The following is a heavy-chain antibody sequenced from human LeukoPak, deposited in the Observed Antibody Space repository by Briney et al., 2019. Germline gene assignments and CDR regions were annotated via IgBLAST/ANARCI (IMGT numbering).Heavy chain of an antibody. V-gene: IGHV3-30-3*01. D-gene: IGHD3-3*01. CDR3: ARVPFLRGITRFGVDHYRPSN. Sequence: QPGRSLRLSCAASGFTFSSYAMHWVRQAPGKGLEWVAFISSDGGNKYYGDSVKGRFTISRDNSKDTVYLQMNSLISEDTAVYYCARVPFLRGITRFGVDHYRPSNWGQGTLVTVYS. CDR2: ISSDGGNK. J-gene: IGHJ4*02. CDR1: GFTFSSYA.